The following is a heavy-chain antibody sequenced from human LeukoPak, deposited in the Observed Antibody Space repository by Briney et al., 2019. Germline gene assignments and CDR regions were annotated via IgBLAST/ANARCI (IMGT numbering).Heavy chain of an antibody. CDR3: AKDYDFWSDPLRGAFEI. D-gene: IGHD3-3*01. V-gene: IGHV3-30*02. CDR2: IRHDGSNK. CDR1: GFTFSSYA. Sequence: TGGSLRLSCAASGFTFSSYAMSWVRQAPGKGLEWVSFIRHDGSNKYYADSVKGRFTISRDNSKSTLYLQMNSLRPEDTAVYYCAKDYDFWSDPLRGAFEIWGQGTLVTVS. J-gene: IGHJ3*02.